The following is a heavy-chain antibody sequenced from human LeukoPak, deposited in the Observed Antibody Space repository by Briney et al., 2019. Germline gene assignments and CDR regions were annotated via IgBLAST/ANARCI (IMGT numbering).Heavy chain of an antibody. D-gene: IGHD5-18*01. CDR1: GFTFDDYA. J-gene: IGHJ4*02. Sequence: GRSLRLSCAASGFTFDDYAMHWVRQAPGKGLEWVSGISWNSGSIGYADSVKGRFTISRDNAKNSLYLQMNSLRAEDTALYYCAKDLRGYSYGGSDYWGQGTLDTVSS. CDR3: AKDLRGYSYGGSDY. CDR2: ISWNSGSI. V-gene: IGHV3-9*01.